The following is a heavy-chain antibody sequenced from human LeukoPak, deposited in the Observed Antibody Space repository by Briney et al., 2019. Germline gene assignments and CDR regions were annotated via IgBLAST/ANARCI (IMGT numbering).Heavy chain of an antibody. CDR2: ISGSGGRT. V-gene: IGHV3-23*01. D-gene: IGHD4-23*01. Sequence: PGGSLRLSCAASGFTFSSYAMSWVRQAPGKGLEWVSAISGSGGRTYYADSVKGRFTISRDNSKNTLYLQMNSLRAEDTAVYYCAKDSTTYGGNAKVDYWGQGTLVTVSS. J-gene: IGHJ4*02. CDR3: AKDSTTYGGNAKVDY. CDR1: GFTFSSYA.